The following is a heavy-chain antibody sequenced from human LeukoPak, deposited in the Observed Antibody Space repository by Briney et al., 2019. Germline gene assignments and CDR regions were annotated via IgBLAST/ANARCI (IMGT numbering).Heavy chain of an antibody. Sequence: GGSLRLSCAASGFTFSSYWMHWVRQAPGKGLVWVSRINSDGSSTSHADSVKGRFTISRDNAMNTLYLQMNSLRAEDTAVYYCARDYYYYYMDVWGKGTTVTVSS. CDR3: ARDYYYYYMDV. J-gene: IGHJ6*03. CDR2: INSDGSST. V-gene: IGHV3-74*01. CDR1: GFTFSSYW.